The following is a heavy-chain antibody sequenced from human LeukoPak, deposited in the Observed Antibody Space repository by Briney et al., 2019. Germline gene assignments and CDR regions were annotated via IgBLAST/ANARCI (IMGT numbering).Heavy chain of an antibody. D-gene: IGHD1-7*01. V-gene: IGHV4-59*01. CDR3: ARGPGWNYGWFDP. J-gene: IGHJ5*02. CDR2: IYYSGST. Sequence: PSETLSLTRTVSGGSISSYYWSWIRQPPGKGLEWTGYIYYSGSTNYNPSLKSRVTISVDTSKNQFSLKLSSVTAADTAVYYCARGPGWNYGWFDPWGQGTLVTVSS. CDR1: GGSISSYY.